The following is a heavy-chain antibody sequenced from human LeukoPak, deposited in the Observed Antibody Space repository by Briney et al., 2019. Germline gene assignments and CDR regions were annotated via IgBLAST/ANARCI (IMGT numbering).Heavy chain of an antibody. Sequence: GGSLRLSCAASGFTLSDYWMSWVRQTPGKGLEWVANIKQDGSEKNYVDSVKGRFTISRDNTKNSLYLQMNSLRAEDTAVFYCARDQYDTWSRRGNFDSWGQGTLAIVSS. CDR3: ARDQYDTWSRRGNFDS. V-gene: IGHV3-7*03. D-gene: IGHD3-3*01. CDR2: IKQDGSEK. J-gene: IGHJ4*02. CDR1: GFTLSDYW.